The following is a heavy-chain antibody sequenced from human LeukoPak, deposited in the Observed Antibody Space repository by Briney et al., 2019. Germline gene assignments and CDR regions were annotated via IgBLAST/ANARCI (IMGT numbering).Heavy chain of an antibody. CDR2: IRRKAYGGTT. D-gene: IGHD6-19*01. Sequence: GGTLSLSCTSSGFTIGDYAMSWVRQAPGKGLEWVGIIRRKAYGGTTEYAASVKGRFTISRDDSQSIGYLQMNTLKTEDTAVYYCTRIPPDSSGWVGPFDCCGQGTLVTVSS. CDR1: GFTIGDYA. V-gene: IGHV3-49*04. J-gene: IGHJ4*02. CDR3: TRIPPDSSGWVGPFDC.